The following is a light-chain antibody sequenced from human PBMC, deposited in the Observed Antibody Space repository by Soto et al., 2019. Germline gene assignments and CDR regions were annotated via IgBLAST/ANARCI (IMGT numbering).Light chain of an antibody. V-gene: IGLV2-23*02. CDR3: CSYAGSSSWV. J-gene: IGLJ3*02. CDR2: EVS. Sequence: QSALTQPASVSGSPGQSITISCTGTSSDVGSYNLVSWYQQHPDKAPKLMIYEVSKRPSGVSNRFSGSKSGNTASLTISGLQAEDEADYYCCSYAGSSSWVFGGVTKLTVL. CDR1: SSDVGSYNL.